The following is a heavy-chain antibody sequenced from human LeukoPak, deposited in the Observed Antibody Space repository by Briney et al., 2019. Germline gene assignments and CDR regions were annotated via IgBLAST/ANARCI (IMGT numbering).Heavy chain of an antibody. D-gene: IGHD4-17*01. CDR2: IYYSGST. J-gene: IGHJ6*03. CDR3: ARGDYGYYYYCMDV. CDR1: GGSISSSSYY. V-gene: IGHV4-39*01. Sequence: PSETLSLTCTVSGGSISSSSYYWGWIRQPPGKGLEWIGSIYYSGSTYYNPSLKSRATISVDTSKNQFSLKLSSVTAADTAVYYCARGDYGYYYYCMDVWGKGTTVTVSS.